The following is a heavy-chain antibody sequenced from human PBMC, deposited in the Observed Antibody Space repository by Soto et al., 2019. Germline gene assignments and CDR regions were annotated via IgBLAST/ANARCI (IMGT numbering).Heavy chain of an antibody. CDR2: IYYSGST. D-gene: IGHD6-6*01. Sequence: PXETLSLTCTVAGVSISSYYWSWIRQPPGKGLEWIGYIYYSGSTNYNPSLKSRVTISVDTSKNQFSLKLSSVTAADTAVYYCARDRRGIAARREDYYGMDVWGQGTTVTVSS. CDR1: GVSISSYY. V-gene: IGHV4-59*01. J-gene: IGHJ6*02. CDR3: ARDRRGIAARREDYYGMDV.